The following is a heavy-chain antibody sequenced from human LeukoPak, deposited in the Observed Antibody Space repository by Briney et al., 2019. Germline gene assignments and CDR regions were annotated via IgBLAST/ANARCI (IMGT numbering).Heavy chain of an antibody. CDR2: IYHSGST. D-gene: IGHD1-14*01. CDR3: ARRKGPIFPFDY. V-gene: IGHV4-38-2*01. J-gene: IGHJ4*02. CDR1: GYSISSGYY. Sequence: SETLSLTCAVSGYSISSGYYCGWIRQPPGKGLEWIGSIYHSGSTYYNPSLKSRVTISVDTSKNQFSLKLSSVTAADTAVYYCARRKGPIFPFDYWGQGTLVTVSS.